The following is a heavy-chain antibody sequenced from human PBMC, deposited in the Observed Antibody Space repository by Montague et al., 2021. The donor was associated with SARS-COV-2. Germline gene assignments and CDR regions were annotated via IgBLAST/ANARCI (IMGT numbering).Heavy chain of an antibody. V-gene: IGHV4-59*08. CDR2: IDDSGTT. CDR1: GGPLSTYY. J-gene: IGHJ6*02. CDR3: ARNAYNHYGLDV. Sequence: SETLSLTCSVSGGPLSTYYWSWIRQPPGKGLEWIGYIDDSGTTRYNPSLRSRATISLDLSKNQFSLDLNSVTAADTAVYYCARNAYNHYGLDVWGQGTTVTVSS.